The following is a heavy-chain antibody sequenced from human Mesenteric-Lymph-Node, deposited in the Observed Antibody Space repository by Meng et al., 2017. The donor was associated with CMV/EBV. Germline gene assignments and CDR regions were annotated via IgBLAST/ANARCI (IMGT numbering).Heavy chain of an antibody. J-gene: IGHJ4*02. CDR2: VDHSGGT. D-gene: IGHD3-22*01. CDR3: AGRHPYYYDSSGFNY. Sequence: SETLSLTCTVTGDSLTSGDYDWSWIRQSPGKGLEWIGEVDHSGGTNYDPSLKGRVTISVDTWKNLFSLKLTSVTAADTAVYYYAGRHPYYYDSSGFNYWGQGTRVTVSS. V-gene: IGHV4-34*01. CDR1: GDSLTSGDYD.